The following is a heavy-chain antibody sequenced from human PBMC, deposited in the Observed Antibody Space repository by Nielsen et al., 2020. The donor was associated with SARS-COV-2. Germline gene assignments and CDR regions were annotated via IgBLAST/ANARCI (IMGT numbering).Heavy chain of an antibody. J-gene: IGHJ6*02. Sequence: SETLSLTCAISGGSLTEHDWNWIRQPPGRGLEWLGEILHSGFTNNNPSLTTRLIISSDKSKNQFSLRLRSVTAADTAIYYCARGRDTTTNSYLDVWGQGTTVNLSS. CDR1: GGSLTEHD. CDR3: ARGRDTTTNSYLDV. D-gene: IGHD4-17*01. V-gene: IGHV4-34*01. CDR2: ILHSGFT.